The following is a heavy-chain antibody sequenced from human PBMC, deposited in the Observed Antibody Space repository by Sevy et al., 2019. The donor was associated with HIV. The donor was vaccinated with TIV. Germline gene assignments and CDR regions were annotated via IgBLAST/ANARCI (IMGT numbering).Heavy chain of an antibody. J-gene: IGHJ3*02. V-gene: IGHV3-23*01. D-gene: IGHD3-10*01. Sequence: GGSLRLSCAASGFTFCNYVMNWVRQPPGKGLEWVSGISDGGGTTYYADSVKGRFTISRDDSKSTLYLQMNSLRVEDTAVYFCAKRVAGALAALDIWGQGTMVTVSS. CDR3: AKRVAGALAALDI. CDR1: GFTFCNYV. CDR2: ISDGGGTT.